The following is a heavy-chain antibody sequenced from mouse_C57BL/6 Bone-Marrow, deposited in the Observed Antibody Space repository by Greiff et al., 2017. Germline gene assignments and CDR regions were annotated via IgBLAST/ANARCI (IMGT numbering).Heavy chain of an antibody. V-gene: IGHV5-4*01. CDR2: ISDGGSYT. CDR1: GFTFSSYA. J-gene: IGHJ4*01. CDR3: ARDTLTTVVATRAMDY. D-gene: IGHD1-1*01. Sequence: EVMLVESGGGLVKPGGSLKLSCAASGFTFSSYAMSWVRQTPEKRLEWVATISDGGSYTYYPDNVKGRFTISRDNAKNNLYLQMSHLKSEDTAMYYCARDTLTTVVATRAMDYWGQGTSVTVAS.